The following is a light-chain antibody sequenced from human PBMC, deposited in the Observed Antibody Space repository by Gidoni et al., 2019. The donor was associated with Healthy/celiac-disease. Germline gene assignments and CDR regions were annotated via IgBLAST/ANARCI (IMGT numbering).Light chain of an antibody. V-gene: IGKV3-15*01. CDR1: QSGSSY. CDR2: GAS. Sequence: IVMTKAPATLAVSPGERATPSCRASQSGSSYLAWYPQKPGQSPRLLIYGASTRATGIPARFSGSGSGTEFTLTISSLQSEDVAVYYCQQYNNWPPTFGGGTKVEIK. J-gene: IGKJ4*01. CDR3: QQYNNWPPT.